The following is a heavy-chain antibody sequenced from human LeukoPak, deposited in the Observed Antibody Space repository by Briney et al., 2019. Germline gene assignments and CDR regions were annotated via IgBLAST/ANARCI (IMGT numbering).Heavy chain of an antibody. CDR3: ARHSTLDY. J-gene: IGHJ4*02. CDR1: GGSLSSYY. Sequence: ASETLSLTCTVSGGSLSSYYWSWLRQPPGKGLEWIGYVFYSGSTHYNPSLKSRVTISIDTSKNQFSLRLSSVTAADTAVYYCARHSTLDYWGQGTLVTVSS. CDR2: VFYSGST. D-gene: IGHD3-3*02. V-gene: IGHV4-59*08.